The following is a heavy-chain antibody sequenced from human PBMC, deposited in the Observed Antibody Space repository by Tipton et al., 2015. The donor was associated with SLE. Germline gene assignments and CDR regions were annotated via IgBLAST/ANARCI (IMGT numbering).Heavy chain of an antibody. D-gene: IGHD6-6*01. Sequence: TLSLTCTVSGGSISSHYWSWIRQPPGKGLEWIGYIYHSGSTNYNPSLKSRVTISVDTSKNQFSLNLTSVTVADTAVYYCARDRGAAPDYWGQGTLVTVSS. CDR1: GGSISSHY. CDR2: IYHSGST. J-gene: IGHJ4*02. CDR3: ARDRGAAPDY. V-gene: IGHV4-59*11.